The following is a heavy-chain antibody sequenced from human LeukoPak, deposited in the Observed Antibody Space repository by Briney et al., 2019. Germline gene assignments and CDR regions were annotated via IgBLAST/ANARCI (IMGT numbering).Heavy chain of an antibody. CDR2: IKQDGSEK. CDR3: AGGLFDY. Sequence: PGGSLRFSGAASGFTFSSYWITWVRQAPGKGLEWVANIKQDGSEKYYVDSVKGRFTISRDNAKNSLYLQMNSLRAEDTAVYYCAGGLFDYWGQGTLVTVSS. J-gene: IGHJ4*02. CDR1: GFTFSSYW. V-gene: IGHV3-7*01.